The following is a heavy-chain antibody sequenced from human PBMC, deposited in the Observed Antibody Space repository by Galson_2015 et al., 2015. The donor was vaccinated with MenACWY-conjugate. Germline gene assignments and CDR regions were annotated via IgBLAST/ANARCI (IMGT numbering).Heavy chain of an antibody. CDR3: ARSGYSSMNWFDP. CDR2: IYYSGST. D-gene: IGHD5-18*01. CDR1: GGSISSYY. Sequence: ETLSLTCTVSGGSISSYYWSWIRQPPGKGLEWIGYIYYSGSTNYNPSLKSRVTISVDTSKNQFSLKLSSVTAADTAVYYCARSGYSSMNWFDPWGQGTLVTVSS. V-gene: IGHV4-59*08. J-gene: IGHJ5*02.